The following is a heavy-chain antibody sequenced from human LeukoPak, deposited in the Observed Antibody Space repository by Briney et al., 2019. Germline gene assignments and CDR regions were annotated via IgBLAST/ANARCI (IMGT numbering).Heavy chain of an antibody. Sequence: GGSLRLSCAASGFTFSSYSMNWVRQAPGKGLEWVSSISSSSSYIYYADSVKGRFTISRDNPKNSLYLQMNSLRAEDTAVYYCARDSPFNWFDPWGQGTLVTVSS. J-gene: IGHJ5*02. V-gene: IGHV3-21*01. CDR1: GFTFSSYS. CDR2: ISSSSSYI. CDR3: ARDSPFNWFDP.